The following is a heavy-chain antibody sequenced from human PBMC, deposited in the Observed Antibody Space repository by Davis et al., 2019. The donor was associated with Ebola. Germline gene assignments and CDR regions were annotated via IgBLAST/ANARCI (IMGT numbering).Heavy chain of an antibody. CDR2: IYYSGST. CDR3: ARGGVRWYFDY. CDR1: GGSISSYY. J-gene: IGHJ4*02. D-gene: IGHD3-10*01. Sequence: PGGSLRLSCTVSGGSISSYYWSWIRQPPGKGLEWIGYIYYSGSTNYNPSLKSRVTISVDTSKNQFSLNLSSVNAADTAVYYCARGGVRWYFDYWDQGTLVTVSS. V-gene: IGHV4-59*01.